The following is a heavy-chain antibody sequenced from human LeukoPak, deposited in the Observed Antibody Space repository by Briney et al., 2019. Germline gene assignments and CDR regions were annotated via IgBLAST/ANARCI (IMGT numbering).Heavy chain of an antibody. Sequence: SETLSLTCTVSGGSISSSSYYWGWIRQPPGKGLEWIGSIYYSGSTYYNPSLKSRVTISVDTSKNQFSLKLSSVTAADTAAYYCARHSRWVRGVIVHFDYWGQGTLVTVSS. CDR3: ARHSRWVRGVIVHFDY. CDR2: IYYSGST. D-gene: IGHD3-10*01. V-gene: IGHV4-39*01. CDR1: GGSISSSSYY. J-gene: IGHJ4*02.